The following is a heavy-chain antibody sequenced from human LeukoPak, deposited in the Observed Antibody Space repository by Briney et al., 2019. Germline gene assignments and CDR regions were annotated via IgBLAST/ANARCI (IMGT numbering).Heavy chain of an antibody. CDR2: INSDGSST. D-gene: IGHD1-14*01. Sequence: GGSLRLSCAASGFTFSSYWMHWVRQAPGKGLVWVSRINSDGSSTSYAGSVKGRFTISRDNAKNSLYLQMNSLRAEDTAVYYCARDSTGARPGPLLVVWGQGTMVTVSS. V-gene: IGHV3-74*01. CDR1: GFTFSSYW. J-gene: IGHJ3*01. CDR3: ARDSTGARPGPLLVV.